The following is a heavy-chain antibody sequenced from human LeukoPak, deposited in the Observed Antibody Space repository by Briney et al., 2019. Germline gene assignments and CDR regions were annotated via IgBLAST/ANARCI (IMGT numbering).Heavy chain of an antibody. Sequence: GASVKVSCEASGYTFTGYYMHWVRQAPGQGLEWMGWINPNSGGTNYAQKFQGRVTMTRDTSISTAYMELSRLRSDDTAVYYCARDLGGSYTTDSYWGQGTLVTVSS. CDR1: GYTFTGYY. J-gene: IGHJ4*02. V-gene: IGHV1-2*02. CDR3: ARDLGGSYTTDSY. D-gene: IGHD1-26*01. CDR2: INPNSGGT.